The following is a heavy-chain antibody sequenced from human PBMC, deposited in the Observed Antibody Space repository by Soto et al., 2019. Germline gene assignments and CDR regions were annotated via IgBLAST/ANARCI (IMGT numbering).Heavy chain of an antibody. Sequence: SVGGVVQPGRSLRLSCAASGFTFRSYGMHWVRQTPGKGLEWVAGISYDGSNEYYADSVKGRFTISRDNSKNTLYLQTDSLKTEDTAVYYCAKWEDRGYGFAFAYGGQGTLVTVSS. J-gene: IGHJ4*02. D-gene: IGHD1-26*01. V-gene: IGHV3-30*18. CDR3: AKWEDRGYGFAFAY. CDR1: GFTFRSYG. CDR2: ISYDGSNE.